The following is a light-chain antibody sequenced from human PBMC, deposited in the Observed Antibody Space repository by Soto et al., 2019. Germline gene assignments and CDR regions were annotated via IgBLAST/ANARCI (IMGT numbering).Light chain of an antibody. CDR3: CSYAGSSTGVV. V-gene: IGLV2-23*02. Sequence: QSALTQPASESGSPGQSITISCTGTSSDVGSYNLVSWYQQHPGKAPKLMIYEVSKRPSGVSNRFSGSKSGNTASLTISGLQAEDEADYYCCSYAGSSTGVVFGGGTKLTVL. CDR1: SSDVGSYNL. J-gene: IGLJ2*01. CDR2: EVS.